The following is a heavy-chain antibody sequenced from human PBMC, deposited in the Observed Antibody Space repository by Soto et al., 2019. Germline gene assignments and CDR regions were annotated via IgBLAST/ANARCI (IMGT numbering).Heavy chain of an antibody. CDR1: CGSISSGGYS. V-gene: IGHV4-30-2*01. D-gene: IGHD3-22*01. CDR3: ARGAPVVNDY. CDR2: IYHSGST. J-gene: IGHJ4*02. Sequence: SETLSLTCAVSCGSISSGGYSWSWILQPPGKGLEWIGYIYHSGSTYYNPSLKSRVTISVDRSKNQFSLKLSSVTAADTAVYYCARGAPVVNDYWGQGTLVTVSS.